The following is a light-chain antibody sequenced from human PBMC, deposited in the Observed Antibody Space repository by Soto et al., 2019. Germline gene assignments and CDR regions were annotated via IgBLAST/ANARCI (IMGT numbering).Light chain of an antibody. V-gene: IGKV3-11*01. CDR1: QSISNL. CDR2: DAS. J-gene: IGKJ4*01. CDR3: QQRSNWLT. Sequence: EIVLTQSPATLSVSPGERATLSCRASQSISNLLAWYQQKPGQAPRLLIYDASNRATGIPARFSGSGSGTDFTLTISSLEPEDFAVYYCQQRSNWLTFGGGTKVDIK.